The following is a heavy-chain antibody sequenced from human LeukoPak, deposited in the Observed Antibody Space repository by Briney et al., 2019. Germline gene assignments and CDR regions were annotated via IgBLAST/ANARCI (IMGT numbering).Heavy chain of an antibody. J-gene: IGHJ4*02. CDR1: GITLSNYG. D-gene: IGHD2-15*01. CDR2: ISDRGGST. V-gene: IGHV3-23*01. CDR3: AKRGVVIRAVLVVGFHKEAYYFDS. Sequence: GGSLRLSCVVSGITLSNYGMSWVRQAPGKGLEWVAGISDRGGSTNYADSVKGRFTISRDNPKNTLYLQMNSLRSEDTAVYFCAKRGVVIRAVLVVGFHKEAYYFDSWGQGALVTVSS.